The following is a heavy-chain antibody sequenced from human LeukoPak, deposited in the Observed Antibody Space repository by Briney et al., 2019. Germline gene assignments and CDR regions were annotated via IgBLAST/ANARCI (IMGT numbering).Heavy chain of an antibody. V-gene: IGHV4-34*01. CDR3: ARHPGYSSGWYGGGPSKFDY. J-gene: IGHJ4*02. D-gene: IGHD6-19*01. CDR2: INHSGST. CDR1: GGSFSGYY. Sequence: SETLSLTCAVYGGSFSGYYWSWIRQPPGKGLEWIGEINHSGSTNYNPSLKSRVTISVDTSKNQFSLKLSSVTAADTAVYYCARHPGYSSGWYGGGPSKFDYWGQGTLVTVSS.